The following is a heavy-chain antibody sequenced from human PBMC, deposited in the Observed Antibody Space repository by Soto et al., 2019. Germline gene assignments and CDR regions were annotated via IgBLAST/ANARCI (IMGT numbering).Heavy chain of an antibody. J-gene: IGHJ4*02. CDR3: ARPTTGIYFDY. Sequence: EVQLLESGGGLVQLGGSLRLSCAASGFTLSSYVMSWVRQAPGKGLEWVSAISGSGGSTYYADSVKGRFTISRDNSKNTLYLQRNSLRAADTAVYYCARPTTGIYFDYWGQGTLVTVSS. CDR2: ISGSGGST. CDR1: GFTLSSYV. D-gene: IGHD4-17*01. V-gene: IGHV3-23*01.